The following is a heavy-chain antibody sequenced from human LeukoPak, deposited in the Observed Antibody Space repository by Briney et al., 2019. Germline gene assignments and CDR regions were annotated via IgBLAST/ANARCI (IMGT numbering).Heavy chain of an antibody. D-gene: IGHD1-1*01. Sequence: ASVTVSFTASGYTFNTYYIHWVRQAPGQGLEWMGLINPGGGDTSYAQNLQGRVTMTRDTSTSTVYLELSNLRSEDTSVYYCARGPRGQRFDYWGQGTLVTVSS. CDR3: ARGPRGQRFDY. J-gene: IGHJ4*02. V-gene: IGHV1-46*02. CDR2: INPGGGDT. CDR1: GYTFNTYY.